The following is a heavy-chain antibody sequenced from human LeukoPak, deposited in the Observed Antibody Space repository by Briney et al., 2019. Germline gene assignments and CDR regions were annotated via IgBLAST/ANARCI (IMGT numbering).Heavy chain of an antibody. Sequence: GSLRLSCAASGFTFSSYGMHWVRQAPGKGLEWVAVISYDGSNKYYADSVKGRFTISRDNSKNTLYLQMNSLRAEDTAVYYCAKAYYDFWSGYYVPGWFDPWGQGTLVTVSS. CDR3: AKAYYDFWSGYYVPGWFDP. CDR1: GFTFSSYG. D-gene: IGHD3-3*01. CDR2: ISYDGSNK. J-gene: IGHJ5*02. V-gene: IGHV3-30*18.